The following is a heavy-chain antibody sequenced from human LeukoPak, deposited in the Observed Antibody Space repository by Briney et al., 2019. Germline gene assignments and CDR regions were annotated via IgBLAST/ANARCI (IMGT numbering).Heavy chain of an antibody. CDR3: ARDRVADNWFDP. V-gene: IGHV4-4*02. CDR2: IYHSGTT. J-gene: IGHJ5*02. D-gene: IGHD2-15*01. CDR1: GGSISSDIW. Sequence: SETLSLTCAVSGGSISSDIWWSWVRQPPGKGLEWIGEIYHSGTTTYNPSLTSRVTISVDTSKNQFSLKLSSVTAADTAVYYCARDRVADNWFDPWGQGTLVTVSS.